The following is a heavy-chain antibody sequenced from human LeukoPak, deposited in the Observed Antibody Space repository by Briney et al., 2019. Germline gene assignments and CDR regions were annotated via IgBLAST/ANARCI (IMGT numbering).Heavy chain of an antibody. CDR1: GFTFSSYW. V-gene: IGHV3-74*01. CDR3: ARGDEYSGYDYADY. CDR2: INSDGSST. D-gene: IGHD5-12*01. Sequence: PGGSLRLSCAASGFTFSSYWMHWVRQAPGKGLVWVSRINSDGSSTSYADSVKGRFTIFRDNAKNTLYLQMNSLRAEDTAVYYCARGDEYSGYDYADYWGQGTLVTVSS. J-gene: IGHJ4*02.